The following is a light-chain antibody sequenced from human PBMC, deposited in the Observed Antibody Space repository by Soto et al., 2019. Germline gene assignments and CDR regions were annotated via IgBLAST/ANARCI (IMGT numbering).Light chain of an antibody. CDR2: DVT. CDR1: SSDVGGYNF. J-gene: IGLJ1*01. Sequence: QSALTQPASGSGSPGQSITISCTGTSSDVGGYNFVSWYQQHPDKAPKLMIYDVTNRPSGVSNRFPGSKSGNTASLTISGLQAEDEADYYCSSYTSISTYVFGTGTKVTVL. CDR3: SSYTSISTYV. V-gene: IGLV2-14*01.